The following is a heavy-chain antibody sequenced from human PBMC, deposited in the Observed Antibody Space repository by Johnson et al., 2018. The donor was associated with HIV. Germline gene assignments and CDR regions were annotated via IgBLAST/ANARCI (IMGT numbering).Heavy chain of an antibody. V-gene: IGHV3-15*01. CDR2: IKSKTDGGTT. CDR1: GFTFSSYW. CDR3: TTDIATHVVVVTAISDAFDF. J-gene: IGHJ3*01. Sequence: VQLVESGGGLVQPGGSLRLSCAASGFTFSSYWMSWVRQAPGQGLEWVGRIKSKTDGGTTDYAAPVKGRFTISRDDSKNTLYLQMNSLKTEDTAMYYCTTDIATHVVVVTAISDAFDFWGQGTMVTVSS. D-gene: IGHD2-21*02.